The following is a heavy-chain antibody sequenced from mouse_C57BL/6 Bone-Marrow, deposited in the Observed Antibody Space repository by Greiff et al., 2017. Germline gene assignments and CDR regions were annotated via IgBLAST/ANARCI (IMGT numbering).Heavy chain of an antibody. D-gene: IGHD1-1*01. V-gene: IGHV14-1*01. CDR3: TTGDYYGSSKYYDAMDY. Sequence: VQLKESGAELVRPGASVKLSCTASGFNIKDYYMHWVKQRPEQGLEWIGRIDPEDGDTEYAPKFQGKATMTADTSSNTAYLQLSSLTSEDTAVYYCTTGDYYGSSKYYDAMDYWGQGTSVTVSS. CDR1: GFNIKDYY. J-gene: IGHJ4*01. CDR2: IDPEDGDT.